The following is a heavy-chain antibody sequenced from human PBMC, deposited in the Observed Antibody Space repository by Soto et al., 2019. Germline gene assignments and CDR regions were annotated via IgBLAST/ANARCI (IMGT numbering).Heavy chain of an antibody. CDR3: AKRTVGWYFDL. J-gene: IGHJ2*01. Sequence: GESLKISCAASGFTFSSYAMNWVRQAPGKGLEWVSVISGSGGSTYYADAVKGRFTISRDNSKNTLYLQMNSLRAEDTAVYYCAKRTVGWYFDLWGRGTLVTVSS. D-gene: IGHD4-17*01. CDR2: ISGSGGST. V-gene: IGHV3-23*01. CDR1: GFTFSSYA.